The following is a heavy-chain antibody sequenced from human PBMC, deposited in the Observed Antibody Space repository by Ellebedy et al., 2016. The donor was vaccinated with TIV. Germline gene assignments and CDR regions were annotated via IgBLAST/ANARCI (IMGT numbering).Heavy chain of an antibody. CDR2: IYYSGST. D-gene: IGHD4/OR15-4a*01. V-gene: IGHV4-59*01. CDR3: ARTSAKVHLASDY. CDR1: GGSIINYY. J-gene: IGHJ4*02. Sequence: MPSETLSLTCTVSGGSIINYYWSWIRQPPGKGLEWIGYIYYSGSTDYNPSLKSRVTISVDTSKNQFSLNLKSVTAADTAVYYCARTSAKVHLASDYWGQGTLVTVSS.